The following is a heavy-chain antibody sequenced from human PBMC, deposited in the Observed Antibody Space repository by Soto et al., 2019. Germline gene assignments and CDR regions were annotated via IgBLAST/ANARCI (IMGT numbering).Heavy chain of an antibody. CDR1: GFTFSGSA. J-gene: IGHJ6*04. CDR3: TRLGIAAHVAI. CDR2: IRSKANSYAT. V-gene: IGHV3-73*01. D-gene: IGHD6-13*01. Sequence: EVQLVESGGGLVQPGGSLKLSCAASGFTFSGSAMHWVRQASGKGLEWVGRIRSKANSYATAYAASVKGRFTISRDDSKNTAYLQMNSLKNEDTAVYYCTRLGIAAHVAIWGKGTTVTVSS.